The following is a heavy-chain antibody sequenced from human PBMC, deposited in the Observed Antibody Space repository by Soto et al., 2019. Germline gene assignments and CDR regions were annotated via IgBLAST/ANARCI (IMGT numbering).Heavy chain of an antibody. V-gene: IGHV4-4*02. CDR1: GDSINSNYC. D-gene: IGHD6-19*01. CDR2: IYYSGGT. CDR3: ARDTGWGLGY. J-gene: IGHJ4*02. Sequence: QVQLQESGPGLVRPSGTLSLTCAVSGDSINSNYCWTWVRQPPGKGLEWVAEIYYSGGTSYNPSLKSRVTISMYTSKNQFALNLTSVTAADTAMYYCARDTGWGLGYWGQGTLVTVSS.